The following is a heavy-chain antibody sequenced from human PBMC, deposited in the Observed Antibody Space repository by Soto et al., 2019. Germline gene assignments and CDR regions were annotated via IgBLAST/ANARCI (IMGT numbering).Heavy chain of an antibody. CDR3: AKRTTGWYFEL. Sequence: EVQLLESGGGLVQPGGSLRLSCAASGFTFSSYAMSWVRQAPGKGLEWVSIISGSGDSTYYADSVKGRFTISRDNSKNTLYLQMNSLRAEDTAVYYCAKRTTGWYFELWGRGTLVTVSS. CDR1: GFTFSSYA. CDR2: ISGSGDST. V-gene: IGHV3-23*01. J-gene: IGHJ2*01.